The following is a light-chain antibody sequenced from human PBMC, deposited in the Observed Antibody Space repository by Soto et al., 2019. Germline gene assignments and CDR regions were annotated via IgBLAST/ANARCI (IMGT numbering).Light chain of an antibody. J-gene: IGKJ2*01. CDR2: GAS. CDR1: QSVSSN. CDR3: QQYYMWPPV. Sequence: EIVMTQSPATLSVSPGERATLSCRASQSVSSNLAWYQQKPGQAPRLLIYGASTRATGIPARFSGSGSGTEFTLTISSLQSEDFAVYYCQQYYMWPPVFGQGTKLQI. V-gene: IGKV3-15*01.